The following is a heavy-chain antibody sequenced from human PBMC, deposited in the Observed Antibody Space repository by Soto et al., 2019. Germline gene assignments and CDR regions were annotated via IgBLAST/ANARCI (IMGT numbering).Heavy chain of an antibody. CDR1: GFTVISYD. CDR2: LGAGGDT. CDR3: ARGTMVRGTLDPGISGPLDY. D-gene: IGHD3-10*01. V-gene: IGHV3-13*01. J-gene: IGHJ4*02. Sequence: EVQLVESGGGLVQPGGSLRLACAASGFTVISYDMHWVRHVTGKGLEWVSTLGAGGDTYFPDSVKGRFTISRENAKNSFYLQMNSLGAGDTAVYYCARGTMVRGTLDPGISGPLDYWGQGTLVAVSS.